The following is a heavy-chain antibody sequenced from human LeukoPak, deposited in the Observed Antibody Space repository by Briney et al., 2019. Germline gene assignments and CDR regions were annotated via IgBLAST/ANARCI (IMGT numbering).Heavy chain of an antibody. CDR3: ARVGVDYSGNVLKYFFDY. V-gene: IGHV4-59*01. J-gene: IGHJ4*02. CDR2: IYDSGSA. D-gene: IGHD4-23*01. CDR1: GGSISSYQ. Sequence: SETLSLTCTDSGGSISSYQWSWIRHPPGKGLEWIGNIYDSGSANYNPSLKSRVVISVDTFKNQFSLNLTPVTAADTAVYYCARVGVDYSGNVLKYFFDYWGQGTLVTVSS.